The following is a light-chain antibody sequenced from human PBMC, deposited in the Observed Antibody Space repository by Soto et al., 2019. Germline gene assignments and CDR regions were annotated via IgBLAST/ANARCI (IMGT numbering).Light chain of an antibody. CDR1: SSDVGGYNY. CDR3: SSFTSINTWV. CDR2: EVS. J-gene: IGLJ3*02. Sequence: QPVLTQPASVSGSPGQSITISCTGTSSDVGGYNYVSWYQQHPGKAPKLMIYEVSNRPSGVSNRFSGSKSGNMASLTISGLQAEDEADYYCSSFTSINTWVFGGGTKLTVL. V-gene: IGLV2-14*01.